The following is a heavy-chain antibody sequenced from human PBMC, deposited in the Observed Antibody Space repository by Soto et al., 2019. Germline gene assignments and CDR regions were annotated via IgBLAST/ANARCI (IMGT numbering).Heavy chain of an antibody. CDR3: ARPKQQLIPDAFDI. D-gene: IGHD6-13*01. CDR2: MNPNSGNT. J-gene: IGHJ3*02. V-gene: IGHV1-8*01. Sequence: QVQLVQSGAEVKKPGASVKVSCKASGYTFTSYDINWVRQATGQGLEWMGWMNPNSGNTGYAQKFQGRVTMTRNTCXSTAYMELSSLRSEDTAVYYCARPKQQLIPDAFDIWGQGTMVTVSS. CDR1: GYTFTSYD.